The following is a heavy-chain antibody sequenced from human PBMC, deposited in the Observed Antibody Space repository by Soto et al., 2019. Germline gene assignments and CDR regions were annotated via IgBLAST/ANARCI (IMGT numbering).Heavy chain of an antibody. CDR3: ARDSPDYYASRMDV. J-gene: IGHJ6*02. V-gene: IGHV3-53*04. CDR2: LHSGGDT. CDR1: GIPVSSNY. Sequence: EVQLVESGGGLVQPGGSLRLSCVASGIPVSSNYMTWVRQAPGKGLEWVSVLHSGGDTYCANSVKGRLSISRHDSTNTLFLQMDSLTVEDAAVYYCARDSPDYYASRMDVWGQGTTVTVSS. D-gene: IGHD3-10*01.